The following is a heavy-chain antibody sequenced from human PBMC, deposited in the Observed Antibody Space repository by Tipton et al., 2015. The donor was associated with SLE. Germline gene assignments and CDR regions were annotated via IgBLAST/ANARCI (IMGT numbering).Heavy chain of an antibody. V-gene: IGHV4-59*08. Sequence: TLSLTCTVSGGSISSHYWSWIRQPPGKGLEWIGYIYYSGSTNYNPSLKSRVTISVDTSKNQFSLKLSSVTAADTAVYYCARSRYGTFDYWGQGTLVTVSS. D-gene: IGHD5-18*01. CDR3: ARSRYGTFDY. J-gene: IGHJ4*02. CDR1: GGSISSHY. CDR2: IYYSGST.